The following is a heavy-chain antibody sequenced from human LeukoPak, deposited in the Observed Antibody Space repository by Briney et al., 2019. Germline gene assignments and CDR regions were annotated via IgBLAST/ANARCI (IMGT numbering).Heavy chain of an antibody. D-gene: IGHD3-3*01. V-gene: IGHV4-59*01. J-gene: IGHJ6*02. CDR2: IYYSGST. CDR3: ARSRAEWLLYDYYYYGMDV. Sequence: SETLSLTCTVSGGSFSSYYWSWIRHPPGKGLEWIGFIYYSGSTNYNPSLKSRVTISVDTSKNQFSLKLSSVTAADTAVYYCARSRAEWLLYDYYYYGMDVWGQGTTVTVSS. CDR1: GGSFSSYY.